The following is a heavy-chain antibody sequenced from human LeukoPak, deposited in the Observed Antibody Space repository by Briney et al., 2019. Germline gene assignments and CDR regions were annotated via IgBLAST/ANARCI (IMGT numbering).Heavy chain of an antibody. D-gene: IGHD2-2*01. CDR3: ARGAPRCSSTSCRGYYYYYGMDV. CDR1: GYTFTGYY. CDR2: INPNSGGT. Sequence: ASVKVSCKASGYTFTGYYMHWVRQAPGQGLEWMGRINPNSGGTNYAQKFQGRVTMTRDTSISTAYMELSRLRSDDTAVYYCARGAPRCSSTSCRGYYYYYGMDVWGQGTTVTVSS. V-gene: IGHV1-2*06. J-gene: IGHJ6*02.